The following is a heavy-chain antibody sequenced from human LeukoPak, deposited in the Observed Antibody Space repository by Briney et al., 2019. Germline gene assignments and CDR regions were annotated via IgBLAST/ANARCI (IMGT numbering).Heavy chain of an antibody. CDR3: ARDYTYCSGSRCYDRFDY. J-gene: IGHJ4*02. Sequence: PGGSLRLSCAASGFTFSSYSMNWARQAPGKGLEWVSYISSSSNTIYYADSVKGRFTISRDNAKNSLYLQMNSLTAEDTAVYYCARDYTYCSGSRCYDRFDYWGQGIRVTVSS. V-gene: IGHV3-48*04. D-gene: IGHD2-15*01. CDR2: ISSSSNTI. CDR1: GFTFSSYS.